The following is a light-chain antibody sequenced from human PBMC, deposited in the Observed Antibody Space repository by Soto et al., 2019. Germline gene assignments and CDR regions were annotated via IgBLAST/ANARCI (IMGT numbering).Light chain of an antibody. CDR2: AAS. CDR1: QSVSSYY. J-gene: IGKJ1*01. Sequence: EIGLTQSPGTLSLSPGEIATLSCRASQSVSSYYLAWYQQKPGQAPRLLIYAASSRATGIPDRFSGGGSGTDFTLTISRLEPEDFAVYYCQQCGSSPCTFGQGPKVEIK. V-gene: IGKV3-20*01. CDR3: QQCGSSPCT.